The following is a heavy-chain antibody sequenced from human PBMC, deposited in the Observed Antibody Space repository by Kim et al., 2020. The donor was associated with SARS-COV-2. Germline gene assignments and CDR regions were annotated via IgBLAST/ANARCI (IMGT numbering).Heavy chain of an antibody. J-gene: IGHJ6*01. Sequence: SVKVSCKASGGTFSSYAISWVRQAPGQGLEWMGGIIPIFGTASYAQNFQGRVTITADESTSTAYMELSSLRSEDTAVYYCASSIVVVETNYYYFYGLDVWGQETTVSVSS. CDR2: IIPIFGTA. V-gene: IGHV1-69*13. CDR3: ASSIVVVETNYYYFYGLDV. D-gene: IGHD2-15*01. CDR1: GGTFSSYA.